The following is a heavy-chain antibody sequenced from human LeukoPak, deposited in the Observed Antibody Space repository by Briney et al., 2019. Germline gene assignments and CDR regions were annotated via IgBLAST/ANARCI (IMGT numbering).Heavy chain of an antibody. Sequence: SQTLSLTCAISGDSVSSKSSAWNWIRQSPSRGLEWLGRTDYRSKWNNHYAVSVKSRITINADTSQNQFSLQLNSVTPEDTAVYYCARNSADLDYWGRGILVTVSS. CDR1: GDSVSSKSSA. V-gene: IGHV6-1*01. D-gene: IGHD1-26*01. CDR3: ARNSADLDY. CDR2: TDYRSKWNN. J-gene: IGHJ4*02.